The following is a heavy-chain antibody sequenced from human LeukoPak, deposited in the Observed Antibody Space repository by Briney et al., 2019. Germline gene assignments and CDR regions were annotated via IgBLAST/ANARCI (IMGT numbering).Heavy chain of an antibody. D-gene: IGHD2-15*01. CDR1: GFIFSSYA. Sequence: GGSLRLSCAASGFIFSSYAMTWVRQAPGRGLEWLSTISGSGTTTYYVDSVKGRFTVSRDNSKNTLYLQMSSLRAGDTAVYYCAKVGHLYCSGGSCYSDYWGQGTLVTVSS. J-gene: IGHJ4*02. V-gene: IGHV3-23*01. CDR3: AKVGHLYCSGGSCYSDY. CDR2: ISGSGTTT.